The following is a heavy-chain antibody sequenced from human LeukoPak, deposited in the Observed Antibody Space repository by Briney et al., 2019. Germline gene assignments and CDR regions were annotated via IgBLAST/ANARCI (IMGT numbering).Heavy chain of an antibody. CDR3: ARDLPSYCSSTSCENVYYYYGIDV. V-gene: IGHV3-21*01. D-gene: IGHD2-2*01. CDR2: ISSSSSYI. J-gene: IGHJ6*02. CDR1: GFTFSSYS. Sequence: GGSLRLSCAASGFTFSSYSMNWVRQAPGKGLEWVSSISSSSSYIYYADSVKGRFTISRDNAKNSLYLQMNSLRAEDTAVYYCARDLPSYCSSTSCENVYYYYGIDVWGQGTTVTVYS.